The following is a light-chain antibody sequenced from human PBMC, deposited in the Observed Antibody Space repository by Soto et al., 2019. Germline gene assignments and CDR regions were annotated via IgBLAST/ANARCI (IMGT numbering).Light chain of an antibody. CDR1: QTVRGSY. V-gene: IGKV3-20*01. CDR2: AAS. Sequence: EIVLTQSPGTLSLSPGERATLSCRASQTVRGSYLAWFQQKPGQAPRLLIYAASTRAAGVPDRFSGSGCGTDFSLTINRLEPEDFAVYYCQHYGPSPWTFGQGTKVEIK. J-gene: IGKJ1*01. CDR3: QHYGPSPWT.